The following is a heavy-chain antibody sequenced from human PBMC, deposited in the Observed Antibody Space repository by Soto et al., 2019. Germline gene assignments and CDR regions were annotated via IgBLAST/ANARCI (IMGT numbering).Heavy chain of an antibody. CDR3: ARQGSNEYYYYGMDV. Sequence: QVQLVQSGAEVKKPGSSVKVSCKASGGTFSSYAISWVRQAPGQGLEWMGGFIPIFGTADYAQRFQGRVTITADECTSTAYMELSSLRSEDTAVYYCARQGSNEYYYYGMDVWGQGTTVTVSS. CDR1: GGTFSSYA. CDR2: FIPIFGTA. J-gene: IGHJ6*02. V-gene: IGHV1-69*12. D-gene: IGHD3-10*01.